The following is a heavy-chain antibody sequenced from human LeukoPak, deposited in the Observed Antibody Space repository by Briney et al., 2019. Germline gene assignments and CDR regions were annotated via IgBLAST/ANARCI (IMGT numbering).Heavy chain of an antibody. CDR2: IYASGNT. CDR3: ARGRGSSWYYFDS. D-gene: IGHD6-13*01. V-gene: IGHV4-4*07. J-gene: IGHJ4*02. CDR1: GGSISSYY. Sequence: SETLSLTCTVSGGSISSYYWSWVRQPAGKGLEWIGRIYASGNTNYNPSLKGRVTMTVDTSKNQFSLNLSSVTAADTAVYYCARGRGSSWYYFDSWGQGILVTVSS.